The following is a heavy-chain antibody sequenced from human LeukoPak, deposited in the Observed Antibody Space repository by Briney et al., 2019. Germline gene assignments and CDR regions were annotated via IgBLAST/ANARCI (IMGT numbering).Heavy chain of an antibody. CDR2: ISSDGSNK. J-gene: IGHJ4*02. V-gene: IGHV3-30-3*01. CDR3: ARTDTSGWSRPLDC. Sequence: GGSLRLSCAASGFTFSRYALHWVRQAPGKGLEWVAVISSDGSNKYYVGSVEGRFTISRDNYNNTLLLQMNSLRAEDTAVYYCARTDTSGWSRPLDCWGQGTLVTVSS. D-gene: IGHD6-19*01. CDR1: GFTFSRYA.